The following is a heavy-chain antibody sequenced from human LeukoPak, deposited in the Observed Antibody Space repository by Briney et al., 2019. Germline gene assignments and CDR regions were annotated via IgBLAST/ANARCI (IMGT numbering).Heavy chain of an antibody. V-gene: IGHV3-23*01. Sequence: GGSLRLSCAASGFTFSSYALSWVHQAPGKGLEWVSAISGSGGSTYYADSVKGRFTISRDNSKNTLYLQMNSLRAEDTAVYYCARPMVRGVIYGMDVWGQGTTVTVSS. CDR3: ARPMVRGVIYGMDV. D-gene: IGHD3-10*01. CDR2: ISGSGGST. CDR1: GFTFSSYA. J-gene: IGHJ6*02.